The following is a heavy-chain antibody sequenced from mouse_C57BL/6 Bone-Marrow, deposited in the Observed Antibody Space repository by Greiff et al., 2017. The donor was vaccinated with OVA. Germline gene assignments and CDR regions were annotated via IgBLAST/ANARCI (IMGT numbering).Heavy chain of an antibody. Sequence: DVKLVESGGGLVQPGGSLKLSCAASGFTFSDYYMYWVRQTPEKRLEWVAYISNGGGSTYYPDTVKGRFTISRDNAKNTLYLQMSRLKSEDTAMYYCARHGGRLHVDYWGKGTSVTVSS. CDR2: ISNGGGST. J-gene: IGHJ4*01. CDR3: ARHGGRLHVDY. CDR1: GFTFSDYY. D-gene: IGHD2-1*01. V-gene: IGHV5-12*01.